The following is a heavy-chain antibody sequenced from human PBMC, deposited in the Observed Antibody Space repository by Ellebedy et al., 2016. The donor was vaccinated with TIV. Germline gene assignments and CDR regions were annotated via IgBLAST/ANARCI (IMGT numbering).Heavy chain of an antibody. J-gene: IGHJ4*02. Sequence: ASVKVSCXASGYTFTSYYMHWVRQAPGQGLEWMGIFNPSGGRTSYAQKFQGRVTMTRDTSTSTVYMELSSLRSEDTAVYYCAIRYSSGWSLDYWGQGTLVTVSS. CDR1: GYTFTSYY. CDR2: FNPSGGRT. D-gene: IGHD6-19*01. V-gene: IGHV1-46*01. CDR3: AIRYSSGWSLDY.